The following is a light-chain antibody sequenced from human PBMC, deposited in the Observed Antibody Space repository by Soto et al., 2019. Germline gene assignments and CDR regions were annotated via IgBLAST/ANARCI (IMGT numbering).Light chain of an antibody. J-gene: IGKJ1*01. CDR1: QNIDTY. CDR3: QQSYNFPRT. CDR2: SAY. Sequence: DIQMTQSPSSLSASVGDRVTITCRASQNIDTYLNWYLQKPGQAPKLLIYSAYSLQSGVSPRFSGDGSGTGCTLSISSLQPEDFEAYYCQQSYNFPRTFGEGT. V-gene: IGKV1-39*01.